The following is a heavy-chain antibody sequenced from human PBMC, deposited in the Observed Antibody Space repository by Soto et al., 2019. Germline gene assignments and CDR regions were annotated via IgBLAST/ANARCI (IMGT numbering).Heavy chain of an antibody. V-gene: IGHV3-53*01. J-gene: IGHJ4*02. Sequence: EVQLVESGGGLIQPGGSLRLSCAASGFTVSSNYMSWVRQAPGKGLGWVSVLYSGGSTYYADSVKDRFTISRDNSKNTLYLQMNGLRAEDTAVYYCARGGSRRLQLLFVFDSWGQGTLVTVSS. CDR3: ARGGSRRLQLLFVFDS. CDR1: GFTVSSNY. CDR2: LYSGGST. D-gene: IGHD1-1*01.